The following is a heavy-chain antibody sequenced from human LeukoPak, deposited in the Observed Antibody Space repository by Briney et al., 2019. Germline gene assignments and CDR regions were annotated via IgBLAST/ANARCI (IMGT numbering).Heavy chain of an antibody. J-gene: IGHJ6*03. CDR1: GGTFSSYA. CDR3: ARGGGFDFWADYYYYMDV. D-gene: IGHD3/OR15-3a*01. Sequence: ASVKVSCKASGGTFSSYAISWVRQAPGQGLEWMGGIIPIFGTANYAQKFQGRVTITTDESTSTAYMELSSLRSEDTAVYYCARGGGFDFWADYYYYMDVWGEGTTVTVSS. CDR2: IIPIFGTA. V-gene: IGHV1-69*05.